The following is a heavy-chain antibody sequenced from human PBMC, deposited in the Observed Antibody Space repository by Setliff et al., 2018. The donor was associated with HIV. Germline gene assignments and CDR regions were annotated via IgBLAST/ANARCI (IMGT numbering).Heavy chain of an antibody. V-gene: IGHV3-30*04. D-gene: IGHD6-6*01. CDR2: ISYDGSNK. J-gene: IGHJ4*02. Sequence: GSLRLSCAASGFTFSSYAMHWVRQAPGKGLEWVAVISYDGSNKYYADSVKGRFTISRDNSKNTLYLQMNSLRAEDTAGYYCARDGSSLDVWGQGTLVTVSS. CDR3: ARDGSSLDV. CDR1: GFTFSSYA.